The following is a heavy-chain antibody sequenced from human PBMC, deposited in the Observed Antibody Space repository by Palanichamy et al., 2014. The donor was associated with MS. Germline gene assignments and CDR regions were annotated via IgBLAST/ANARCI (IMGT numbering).Heavy chain of an antibody. Sequence: VQLVQSGAEVKKPGASVKVSCKASGYTFTSYDINWVRQATGQGLEWMGWMNPNSGNTGYAQKFQGRVTMTRNTSISTAYMELSSLRSEDTAVYYCARVEEAYYDILTGYYTPNWFDPWGQGTLVTVSS. CDR1: GYTFTSYD. J-gene: IGHJ5*02. V-gene: IGHV1-8*01. D-gene: IGHD3-9*01. CDR2: MNPNSGNT. CDR3: ARVEEAYYDILTGYYTPNWFDP.